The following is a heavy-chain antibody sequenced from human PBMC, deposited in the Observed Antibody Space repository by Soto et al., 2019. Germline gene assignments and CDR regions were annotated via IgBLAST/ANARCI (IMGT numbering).Heavy chain of an antibody. CDR3: ARSRNSAVADSFDF. V-gene: IGHV3-30*04. Sequence: GGSLRLSCAASGFSFRDYAIHWVRQAPGKGLEWVAVISRDGSHKYYLDSVKGRFTISRDNSKDTVNLLMNSLRDDDSAMYYCARSRNSAVADSFDFWGQGTLVTVSS. D-gene: IGHD1-26*01. CDR1: GFSFRDYA. CDR2: ISRDGSHK. J-gene: IGHJ4*02.